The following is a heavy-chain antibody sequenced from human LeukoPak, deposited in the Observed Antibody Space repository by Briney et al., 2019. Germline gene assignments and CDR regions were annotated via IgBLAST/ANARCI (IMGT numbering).Heavy chain of an antibody. D-gene: IGHD6-19*01. J-gene: IGHJ4*02. V-gene: IGHV3-7*01. Sequence: GGSLRLSCVVSGLTSTTYWMNWVRQAPGKGLEWVANINQDGSDKHYVGSVKGRFSVSGDYAKKSLYLQMNSLRAEDTAVYYCAREIAVAGTRGDYWGQGTLVTVSS. CDR3: AREIAVAGTRGDY. CDR1: GLTSTTYW. CDR2: INQDGSDK.